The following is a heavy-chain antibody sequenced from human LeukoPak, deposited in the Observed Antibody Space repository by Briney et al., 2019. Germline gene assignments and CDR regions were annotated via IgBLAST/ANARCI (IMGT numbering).Heavy chain of an antibody. CDR3: TRTGYSSGYVDY. CDR2: LHTSGST. J-gene: IGHJ4*02. V-gene: IGHV4-61*02. CDR1: GGSIISGRFY. D-gene: IGHD5-18*01. Sequence: SQTLSLTCIVSGGSIISGRFYWSWIRQPAGKGLEWIGRLHTSGSTNYNPSLKSRVAIPVDTSENQFSLQLEALTAPDSSLCYCTRTGYSSGYVDYWGQGTLVTVSS.